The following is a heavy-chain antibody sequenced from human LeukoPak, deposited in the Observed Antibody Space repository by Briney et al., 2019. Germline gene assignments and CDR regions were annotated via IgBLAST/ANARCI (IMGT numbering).Heavy chain of an antibody. Sequence: ASVKVSCKASGYTFTSYYMHWVRQAPGQGIEWMGIINPSGGSTNYAQKFQGGVTMTRDMSTSTVYMELSSLRSEDTAVYYCATAGFSSGWFDYWGQGTLVTVPS. CDR1: GYTFTSYY. CDR3: ATAGFSSGWFDY. J-gene: IGHJ4*02. CDR2: INPSGGST. V-gene: IGHV1-46*01. D-gene: IGHD6-19*01.